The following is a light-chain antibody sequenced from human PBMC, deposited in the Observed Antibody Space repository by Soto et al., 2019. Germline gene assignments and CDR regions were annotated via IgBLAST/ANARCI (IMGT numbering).Light chain of an antibody. J-gene: IGKJ5*01. Sequence: DIQMTQSPSSLSASVGDRVTITCRASESIARHLNWSQQKPGKAPKLLIYAASSLQNGVPSRFRGGGSGTDFTLTISNLQPEDFATYYCQQTYSTLSITFGQGTRL. CDR3: QQTYSTLSIT. CDR1: ESIARH. CDR2: AAS. V-gene: IGKV1-39*01.